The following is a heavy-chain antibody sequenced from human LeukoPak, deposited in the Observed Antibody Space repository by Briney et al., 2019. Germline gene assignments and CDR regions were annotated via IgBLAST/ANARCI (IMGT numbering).Heavy chain of an antibody. CDR1: GYTFTGYY. V-gene: IGHV1-2*06. CDR3: ARDGAYSGYDGYYYYYMDV. J-gene: IGHJ6*03. D-gene: IGHD5-12*01. CDR2: INPNSGGT. Sequence: GASVKVSCKASGYTFTGYYMHWVRQAPGQGLEWMGRINPNSGGTNYAQKLQGRVTMTRDTSISTAYMELSRLRSDDTAVYYCARDGAYSGYDGYYYYYMDVWGKGTTVTVSS.